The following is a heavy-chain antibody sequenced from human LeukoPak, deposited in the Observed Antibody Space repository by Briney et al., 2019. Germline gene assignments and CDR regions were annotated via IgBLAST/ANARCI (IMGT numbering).Heavy chain of an antibody. D-gene: IGHD3-22*01. CDR3: ARGGSYYYDSSGYYNWFDP. CDR1: GGSISSISYY. V-gene: IGHV4-39*07. Sequence: PSQTLSPTCTVSGGSISSISYYWGWLREPPVKGLEWIARIYYSGSTYYNPSLKSRVTISVDTSKNQFSLKLSSVTAADTAVYYCARGGSYYYDSSGYYNWFDPWGQGTLVTVSS. J-gene: IGHJ5*02. CDR2: IYYSGST.